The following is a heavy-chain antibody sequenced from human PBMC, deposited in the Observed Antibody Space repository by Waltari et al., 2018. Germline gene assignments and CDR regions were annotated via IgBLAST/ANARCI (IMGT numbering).Heavy chain of an antibody. V-gene: IGHV4-31*03. D-gene: IGHD3-3*01. CDR1: GGSISSGGYY. Sequence: QVQLQESGPGLVKPSQTLSLTCTVSGGSISSGGYYWSWIRQHPGKGLEWIGYIYHSGSTYYNPSRKSRVTISVDRSKNQFSLKLSSVTAADTAVYYCARENYDFWSGDDAFDIWGQGTMVTVSS. CDR2: IYHSGST. CDR3: ARENYDFWSGDDAFDI. J-gene: IGHJ3*02.